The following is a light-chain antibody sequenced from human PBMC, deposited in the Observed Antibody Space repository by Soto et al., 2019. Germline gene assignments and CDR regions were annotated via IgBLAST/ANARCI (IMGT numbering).Light chain of an antibody. CDR3: QQSSNWPFT. V-gene: IGKV3D-20*02. Sequence: EIVLTQSPATLSLSPGERATLSCRASQSLSSNFLAWYQQKPGQPPRLLIYDSSTRATGFPDRFSGSGSGTDFTLTIIRLEPEDFAVYYCQQSSNWPFTFGPGTKVDIK. J-gene: IGKJ3*01. CDR2: DSS. CDR1: QSLSSNF.